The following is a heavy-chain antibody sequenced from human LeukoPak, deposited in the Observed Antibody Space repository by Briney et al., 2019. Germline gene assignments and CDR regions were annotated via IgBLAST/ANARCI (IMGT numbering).Heavy chain of an antibody. CDR1: GDSVSSNSAA. D-gene: IGHD3-22*01. V-gene: IGHV6-1*01. CDR2: TYYRSKWYN. CDR3: ARDNYPYDSSGYSFDP. Sequence: SQTLSLTCAISGDSVSSNSAAWDWIRQSPSRGLEWLGRTYYRSKWYNDYAVSVKSRITINPDTSKNQFSLQLNSVTPEDTAVYYCARDNYPYDSSGYSFDPWGQGTLVTVSS. J-gene: IGHJ5*02.